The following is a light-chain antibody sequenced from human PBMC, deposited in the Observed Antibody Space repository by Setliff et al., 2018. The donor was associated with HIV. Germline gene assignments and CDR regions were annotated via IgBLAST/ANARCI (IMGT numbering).Light chain of an antibody. CDR2: DVS. CDR3: CSYAGGSTYV. CDR1: SSDVGRYNL. J-gene: IGLJ1*01. Sequence: QSALAQPASVSGSPGQSITISCTGTSSDVGRYNLVSWYQQHPGKAPKLMIYDVSKRPSGVSNRFSGSKSGNTASLTISGLQAGDESDYFCCSYAGGSTYVFGTGTKAPS. V-gene: IGLV2-23*02.